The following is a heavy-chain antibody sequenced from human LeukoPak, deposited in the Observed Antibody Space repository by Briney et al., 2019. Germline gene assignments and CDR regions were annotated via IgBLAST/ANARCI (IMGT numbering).Heavy chain of an antibody. CDR1: GFTFGDYA. V-gene: IGHV4-59*01. Sequence: GSLRLSCTASGFTFGDYAMSWFRQAPGKGLEWIGYIYYSGSTNYNPSLKSRVTISVDTSKNQFSLKLSSVTAADTAVYYCARVYSYGYVGAFDIWGQGTMVTVSS. CDR2: IYYSGST. D-gene: IGHD5-18*01. CDR3: ARVYSYGYVGAFDI. J-gene: IGHJ3*02.